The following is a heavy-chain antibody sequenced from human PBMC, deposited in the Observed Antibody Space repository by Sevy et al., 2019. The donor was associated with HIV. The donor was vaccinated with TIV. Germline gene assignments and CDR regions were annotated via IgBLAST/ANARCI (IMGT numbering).Heavy chain of an antibody. CDR1: GFTFSDHY. V-gene: IGHV3-11*04. CDR3: ARALAAAASY. J-gene: IGHJ4*02. Sequence: GGSLRLSCAASGFTFSDHYMSWIRQAPGKGLEWVSFISSGGSTKYYGDSVRGRFTISRDNAKNSMHLQMNSLRAEDTAVYYCARALAAAASYWGQGTLVTVSS. CDR2: ISSGGSTK. D-gene: IGHD6-25*01.